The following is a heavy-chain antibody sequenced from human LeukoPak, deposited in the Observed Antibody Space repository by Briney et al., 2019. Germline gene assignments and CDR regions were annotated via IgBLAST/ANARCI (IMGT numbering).Heavy chain of an antibody. Sequence: GGSLRLSCAASGFTFSSYAMHWVRQAPGKGLEYVPAISSNGGSTYYANSVKGRFTISRGNSKNTLYLQMGSLRAEDMAVYYCARESNWGHFDYWGQGTLVTVSS. CDR2: ISSNGGST. D-gene: IGHD7-27*01. V-gene: IGHV3-64*01. CDR1: GFTFSSYA. CDR3: ARESNWGHFDY. J-gene: IGHJ4*02.